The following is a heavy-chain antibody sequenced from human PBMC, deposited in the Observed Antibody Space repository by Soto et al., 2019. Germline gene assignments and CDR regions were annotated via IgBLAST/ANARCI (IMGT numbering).Heavy chain of an antibody. CDR1: GYTFTTYG. D-gene: IGHD3-10*02. J-gene: IGHJ4*02. Sequence: ASVKVSCKASGYTFTTYGVRWVRQAPGLGLEWMGWISAYNGNTNYAQKFHGRVTMTTDASANTAYLELRSLRSDDTAVYYCARQEGHIEPMIGEFDFWGQGTLVTVSS. CDR3: ARQEGHIEPMIGEFDF. CDR2: ISAYNGNT. V-gene: IGHV1-18*01.